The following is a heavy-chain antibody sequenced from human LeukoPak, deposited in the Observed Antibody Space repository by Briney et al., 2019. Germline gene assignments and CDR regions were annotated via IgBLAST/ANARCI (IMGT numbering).Heavy chain of an antibody. V-gene: IGHV3-11*04. CDR1: GFTFSDYY. CDR2: ISNSGGAM. Sequence: GGSLRLSCAASGFTFSDYYMSWIRQAPGKGLEWVSYISNSGGAMYYADSVKGRFTISRDNAMNSLFLQMNSLRAEDTAVYYCARVRGSYSSDSWGQGTLVTVSS. D-gene: IGHD1-26*01. J-gene: IGHJ4*02. CDR3: ARVRGSYSSDS.